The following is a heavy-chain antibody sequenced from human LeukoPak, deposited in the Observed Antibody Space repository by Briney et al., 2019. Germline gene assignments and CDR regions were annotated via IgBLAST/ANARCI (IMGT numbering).Heavy chain of an antibody. CDR1: GGSISGFY. D-gene: IGHD3-16*01. V-gene: IGHV4-59*01. CDR2: IYGSGST. CDR3: ARSRFGGVYDAFDI. J-gene: IGHJ3*02. Sequence: PSETLSLTCTVSGGSISGFYWSWMRQPPGKGLEWIGHIYGSGSTNYNPSLKSRVTISVDTSKNQFSLKVNSVTAADTALYYCARSRFGGVYDAFDIWGQGTMVTVSP.